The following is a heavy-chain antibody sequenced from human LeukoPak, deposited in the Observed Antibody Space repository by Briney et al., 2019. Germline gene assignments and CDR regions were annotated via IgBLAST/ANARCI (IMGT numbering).Heavy chain of an antibody. CDR1: GGSSSGYY. CDR2: INDSGST. Sequence: MASETPSLTCAVYGGSSSGYYWSWIRQPPGKGLEWIGEINDSGSTNYNPSLKSRVTISVDTSKNQFSLKLNSVTAADTAVYFCARERYYYYDSGSHEFGYWGQGTLVTVSS. CDR3: ARERYYYYDSGSHEFGY. D-gene: IGHD3-10*01. V-gene: IGHV4-34*01. J-gene: IGHJ4*02.